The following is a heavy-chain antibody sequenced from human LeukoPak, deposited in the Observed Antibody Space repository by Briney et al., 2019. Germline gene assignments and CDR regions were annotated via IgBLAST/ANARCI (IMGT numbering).Heavy chain of an antibody. D-gene: IGHD6-13*01. V-gene: IGHV3-23*01. CDR1: GGSFSGYY. J-gene: IGHJ4*02. CDR2: ITASGDTT. CDR3: AKDRDSSTKSYIFDF. Sequence: ETLSLTCAVYGGSFSGYYWSWVRRAPGKGLEWVSGITASGDTTYYADSVKGRFTISRDNSKNTLYLQMRSLRAVDTALYYCAKDRDSSTKSYIFDFWGQGTLVAVSS.